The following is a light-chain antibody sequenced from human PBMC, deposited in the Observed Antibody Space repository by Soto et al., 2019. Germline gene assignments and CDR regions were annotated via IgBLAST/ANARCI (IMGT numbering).Light chain of an antibody. CDR2: GAS. Sequence: EIVMTQSPATLSVSPGERATLSCRASQSVSSNLAWYQHKPGQAPRPLISGASTRATGIPARFSGSGSGTEFTLTISSLQSEDFAVYYCQQYNNWPITFGQGTRLEIK. CDR1: QSVSSN. J-gene: IGKJ5*01. V-gene: IGKV3-15*01. CDR3: QQYNNWPIT.